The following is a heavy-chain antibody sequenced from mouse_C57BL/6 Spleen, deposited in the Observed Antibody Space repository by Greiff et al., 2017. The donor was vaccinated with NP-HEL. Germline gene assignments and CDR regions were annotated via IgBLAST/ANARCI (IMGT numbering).Heavy chain of an antibody. CDR2: IDPETGGT. V-gene: IGHV1-15*01. CDR1: GYTFTDYE. Sequence: QVQLKQSGAELVRPGASVTLSCKASGYTFTDYEMHWVKQTPVHGLEWIGAIDPETGGTAYNQKFKGKAILTADKSSSTAYMELRSLTSEDSAVYYCTRRGITTVVATDYWGQGTTLTVSS. D-gene: IGHD1-1*01. CDR3: TRRGITTVVATDY. J-gene: IGHJ2*01.